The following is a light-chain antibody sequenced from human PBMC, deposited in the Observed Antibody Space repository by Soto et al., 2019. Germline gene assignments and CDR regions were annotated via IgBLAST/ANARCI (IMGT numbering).Light chain of an antibody. CDR2: EGS. CDR3: CSYAGSSTPYV. V-gene: IGLV2-23*01. Sequence: VLSQPASVSGSPRQSITISCTGTSSDVGSYNLVSWYQQHPGKAPKLMIYEGSKRPSGVSNRFSGSKSGNTASLTISGLQAEDEADYYCCSYAGSSTPYVFGTGTKVPVL. CDR1: SSDVGSYNL. J-gene: IGLJ1*01.